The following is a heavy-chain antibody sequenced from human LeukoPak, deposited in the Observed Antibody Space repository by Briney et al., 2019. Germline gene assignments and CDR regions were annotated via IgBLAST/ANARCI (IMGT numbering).Heavy chain of an antibody. D-gene: IGHD6-19*01. CDR2: TYYRSKWYN. CDR3: ARESAKYSSGWYADYGMDV. V-gene: IGHV6-1*01. CDR1: GDSVSSNSAA. Sequence: SQTLSLTCAISGDSVSSNSAAWNWIRQSPSRGLEWLGRTYYRSKWYNDYAVSVKSRITINPDTSKNQFSLQLNSVTPEDTAVYYCARESAKYSSGWYADYGMDVWGQGTTVTVSS. J-gene: IGHJ6*02.